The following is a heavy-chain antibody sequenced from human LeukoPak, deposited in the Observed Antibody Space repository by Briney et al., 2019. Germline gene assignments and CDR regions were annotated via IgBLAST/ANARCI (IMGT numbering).Heavy chain of an antibody. CDR1: GGSFSGYY. D-gene: IGHD2-15*01. CDR3: ARGLFVVVAAATRWFDP. V-gene: IGHV4-34*01. J-gene: IGHJ5*02. CDR2: INHSGST. Sequence: SETLSLTCAVYGGSFSGYYWSWIRQPPGKGLEWIGEINHSGSTNYNPSLKSRVTISVDTSKNQFSLKLSSVTAADTAVYYCARGLFVVVAAATRWFDPWGQGTLVTVSS.